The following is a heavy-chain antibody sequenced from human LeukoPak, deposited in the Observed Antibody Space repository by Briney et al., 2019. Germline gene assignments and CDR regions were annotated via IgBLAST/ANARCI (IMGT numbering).Heavy chain of an antibody. CDR3: ARIPPDYGDSTIDS. J-gene: IGHJ4*02. V-gene: IGHV4-31*03. CDR2: IYYSGST. Sequence: SETLSLTCTVSGGSISSGGYYWSWIRQHPGKGLEWIGYIYYSGSTYYNPSLKSRVTISVDTSKNQFSLKLSSVTAADTAVYYCARIPPDYGDSTIDSWGQGTLVTVSS. CDR1: GGSISSGGYY. D-gene: IGHD4-17*01.